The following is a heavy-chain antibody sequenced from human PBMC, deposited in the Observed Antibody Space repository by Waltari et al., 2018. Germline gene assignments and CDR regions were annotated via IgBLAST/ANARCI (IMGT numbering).Heavy chain of an antibody. J-gene: IGHJ3*02. CDR1: GGSISSYY. V-gene: IGHV4-59*01. CDR2: IYYSGST. CDR3: ASYCSGGSCPSGAFDI. D-gene: IGHD2-15*01. Sequence: QVQLQESGPGLVKPSETLSLTCTVSGGSISSYYWSWIRQPPGKGLEWIGYIYYSGSTNYNPSLKSRVTISVDTSKNQFSLKLSSVTAADTAVYYCASYCSGGSCPSGAFDIWGQGTMVTVSS.